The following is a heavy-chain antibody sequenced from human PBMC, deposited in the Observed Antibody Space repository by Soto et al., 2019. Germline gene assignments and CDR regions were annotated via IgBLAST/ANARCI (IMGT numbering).Heavy chain of an antibody. V-gene: IGHV1-69*02. D-gene: IGHD3-3*01. Sequence: QVQLVQSEAEVKKPGSSVKVSCKASGGTFSSYTISWVRQAPGQGLEWMGRIIPILGIANYAQKFQGRVTITADKSTSTAYMELSSLRSEDTAVYYCARGKFLEWLLPPSDFDYWRQGTLVTVSS. CDR2: IIPILGIA. CDR3: ARGKFLEWLLPPSDFDY. CDR1: GGTFSSYT. J-gene: IGHJ4*02.